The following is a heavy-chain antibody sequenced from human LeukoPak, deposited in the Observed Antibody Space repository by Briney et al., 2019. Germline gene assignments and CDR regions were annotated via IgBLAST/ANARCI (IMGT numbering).Heavy chain of an antibody. Sequence: GGSLRLSCAASGFTFSNYAMSWVRQAPGKGLEWGSYISGSSSTIYYADSVKGRFTISRDNGKNTLYLQMSSLRAEDTAVYYCARGSTYYDSSGQVPFDYWGQGTLVTVSS. J-gene: IGHJ4*02. CDR2: ISGSSSTI. D-gene: IGHD3-22*01. CDR1: GFTFSNYA. V-gene: IGHV3-48*01. CDR3: ARGSTYYDSSGQVPFDY.